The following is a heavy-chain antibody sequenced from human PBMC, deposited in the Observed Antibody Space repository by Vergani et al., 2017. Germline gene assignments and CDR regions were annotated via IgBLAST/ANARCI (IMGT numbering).Heavy chain of an antibody. V-gene: IGHV4-59*01. CDR2: VYYTGST. CDR1: GAAIKDFY. J-gene: IGHJ5*02. CDR3: ARDRDLYCRSTTSCHNWFDP. Sequence: QVQLQESGPGLVKPSETLSLTCTVSGAAIKDFYWSWFRQPPGKGLEWIGYVYYTGSTTYNPSLKSRVPISVDTSTNNVSLRMTSLTAADTAIYYCARDRDLYCRSTTSCHNWFDPWGQGSLVTVSS. D-gene: IGHD2/OR15-2a*01.